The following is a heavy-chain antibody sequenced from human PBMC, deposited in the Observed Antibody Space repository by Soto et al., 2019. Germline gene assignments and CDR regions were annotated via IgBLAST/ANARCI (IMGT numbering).Heavy chain of an antibody. CDR1: GYSIRSGYY. CDR2: IYHSGST. V-gene: IGHV4-38-2*01. CDR3: AGRQDYYDSSGNQIDY. D-gene: IGHD3-22*01. J-gene: IGHJ4*02. Sequence: SETLALPCSFSGYSIRSGYYWGWIRQPPGKGLEWIGSIYHSGSTYYNPSLKSRVTISVDTSKNQFSLKLSSVTAADTAVYYCAGRQDYYDSSGNQIDYWGQGTLVTVSS.